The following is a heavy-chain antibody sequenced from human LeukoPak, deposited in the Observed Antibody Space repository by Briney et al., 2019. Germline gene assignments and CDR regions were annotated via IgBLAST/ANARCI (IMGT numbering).Heavy chain of an antibody. CDR3: AGWVGYCSSTSCYDAFDI. CDR1: GYSISSGYY. J-gene: IGHJ3*02. D-gene: IGHD2-2*01. Sequence: PSETLSLTCAVSGYSISSGYYWGWIRQPPGKGLEWIGSIYHSGSTYYNPSLKSRVTISVDTSKNQFSLKLSSVTAADTAVYYCAGWVGYCSSTSCYDAFDIWGQGTMVTVSS. CDR2: IYHSGST. V-gene: IGHV4-38-2*01.